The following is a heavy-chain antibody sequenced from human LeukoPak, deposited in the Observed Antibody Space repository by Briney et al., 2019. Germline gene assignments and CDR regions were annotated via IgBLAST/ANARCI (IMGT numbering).Heavy chain of an antibody. CDR3: ARVDYGSGSYFDL. V-gene: IGHV3-66*01. J-gene: IGHJ4*02. Sequence: GGSLRLSSAASGFTVNNNYMSWVRQAPGKGLEWVSIIYSGGDTNYADSVKGRLTISRDNSKNTLFLQMNSLRADDTAVYYCARVDYGSGSYFDLWGQGTLVTVSS. CDR1: GFTVNNNY. D-gene: IGHD3-10*01. CDR2: IYSGGDT.